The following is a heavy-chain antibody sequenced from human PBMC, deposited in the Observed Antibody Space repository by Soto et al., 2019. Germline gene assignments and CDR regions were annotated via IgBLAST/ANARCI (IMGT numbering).Heavy chain of an antibody. CDR1: GFTVITNY. D-gene: IGHD2-15*01. CDR3: ARRALPHAFVDY. V-gene: IGHV3-66*01. Sequence: PGGSLRLSCTVSGFTVITNYMNWVRQAPGKGLEWVSVIFPDGSTYYTDSVRDRFTISRDNSKNTVYLQMNSLRAEDTAVYFCARRALPHAFVDYWGQGTLVTVSS. CDR2: IFPDGST. J-gene: IGHJ4*02.